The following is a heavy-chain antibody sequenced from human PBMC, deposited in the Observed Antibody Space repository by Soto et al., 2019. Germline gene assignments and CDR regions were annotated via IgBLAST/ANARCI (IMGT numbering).Heavy chain of an antibody. J-gene: IGHJ4*02. CDR3: ARFPSSVSFDD. CDR2: IYPGDSDI. D-gene: IGHD2-2*01. V-gene: IGHV5-51*01. CDR1: GYSFTNYW. Sequence: GESLKISCKGSGYSFTNYWIAWVRQMPGKGLEWMGIIYPGDSDIRYSPSFQGQVTISADKSISTAYLQWSSLKASDTAMYYCARFPSSVSFDDWGQGTLVTVSS.